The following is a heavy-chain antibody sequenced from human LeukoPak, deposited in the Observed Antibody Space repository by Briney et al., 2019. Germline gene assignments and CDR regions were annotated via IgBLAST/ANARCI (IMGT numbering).Heavy chain of an antibody. CDR1: GYTFTGYY. CDR2: INPNSGDT. CDR3: VDYYGMDV. Sequence: ASVKVSCKASGYTFTGYYMHWVRQAPGQGLEWMGWINPNSGDTHYAQKLQGRVTMTTDTSTSTAYMELRSLRSDDTAVYYCVDYYGMDVWGQGTTVTVSS. J-gene: IGHJ6*02. V-gene: IGHV1-2*02.